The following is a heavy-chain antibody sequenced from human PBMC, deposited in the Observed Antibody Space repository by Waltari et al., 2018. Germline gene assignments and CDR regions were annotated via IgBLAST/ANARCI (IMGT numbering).Heavy chain of an antibody. CDR3: AREDFDYLFDY. Sequence: QVQLQESGPGLVKPSETLSLTCTVSGGSISSYYWSWIRQPPGKGLEWIGYIYYSGSNNNNPSLKRRVTISVDTSKNQFSLKLSSVTAADTAVYYCAREDFDYLFDYWGQGTLVTVSS. V-gene: IGHV4-59*01. CDR2: IYYSGSN. D-gene: IGHD4-17*01. J-gene: IGHJ4*02. CDR1: GGSISSYY.